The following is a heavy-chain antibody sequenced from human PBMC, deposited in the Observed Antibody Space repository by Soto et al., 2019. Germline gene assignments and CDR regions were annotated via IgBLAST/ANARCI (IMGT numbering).Heavy chain of an antibody. J-gene: IGHJ6*02. CDR3: ARGGGATLGYYYGMDV. CDR1: GGTFSSYT. V-gene: IGHV1-69*02. D-gene: IGHD1-26*01. Sequence: QVQLVQSGAEVKKPGSSVKVSCKASGGTFSSYTISWVRQAPGQGLEWMGRIIPILGIANYAQKFQGRVTTAADKYTNTAYMELSSLRSEDTAVYYCARGGGATLGYYYGMDVWGQGTTVTVSS. CDR2: IIPILGIA.